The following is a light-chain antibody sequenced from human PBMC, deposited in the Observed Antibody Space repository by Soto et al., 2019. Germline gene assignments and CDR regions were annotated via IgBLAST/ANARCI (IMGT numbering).Light chain of an antibody. CDR2: KAS. V-gene: IGKV1-5*03. CDR3: QQYDSYT. CDR1: QSISTW. Sequence: DIQMTQSPSSLSASVGDRVTITCRASQSISTWLAWYQQKPGKAPKLLIYKASSLESGVPSRFSGSGSGTEFALTVSSLQPDDFATYYCQQYDSYTFGQGTKGGYQ. J-gene: IGKJ1*01.